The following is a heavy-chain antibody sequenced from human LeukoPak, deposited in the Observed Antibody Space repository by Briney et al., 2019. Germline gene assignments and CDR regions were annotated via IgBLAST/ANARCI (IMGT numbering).Heavy chain of an antibody. CDR2: IYYSGST. V-gene: IGHV4-39*07. D-gene: IGHD6-13*01. CDR1: GGSISSYY. J-gene: IGHJ4*02. CDR3: ARFLIAAAGTASFDY. Sequence: SETLSLTCTVSGGSISSYYWSWIRQPPGKGLEWIGSIYYSGSTYYNPSLKSRVTISVDTSKNQFSPKLSSVTAADTAVYYCARFLIAAAGTASFDYWGQGTLVTVSS.